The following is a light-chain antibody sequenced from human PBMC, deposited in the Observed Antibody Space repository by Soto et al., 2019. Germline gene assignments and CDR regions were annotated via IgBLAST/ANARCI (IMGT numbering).Light chain of an antibody. Sequence: DIVMTQSPLSLTVTPGEPASISCRSSQSLLDSKGYNLLDWYLQKPGQSXQRLIYLGSNRASGVPDRFSGRGSGTEFTLKISRVQAEDVGVYYCMQALQTGFGQGTRLDIK. V-gene: IGKV2-28*01. CDR3: MQALQTG. CDR2: LGS. CDR1: QSLLDSKGYNL. J-gene: IGKJ5*01.